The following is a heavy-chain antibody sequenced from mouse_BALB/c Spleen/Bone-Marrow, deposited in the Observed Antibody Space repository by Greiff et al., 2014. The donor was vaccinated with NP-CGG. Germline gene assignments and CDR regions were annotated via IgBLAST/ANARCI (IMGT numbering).Heavy chain of an antibody. D-gene: IGHD2-10*01. CDR2: ISRDGSYT. Sequence: EVHLEESGGGLVKPGGSLKLSCAASGFTFSSYAMSWVRQSPEKRLEWVVQISRDGSYTYYPDTVTGRFTISRDNANNTLYLEMSRLRSEDTAMYYCVRDPYYGARFAYWGQGTLVTVSA. V-gene: IGHV5-9-4*01. J-gene: IGHJ3*01. CDR1: GFTFSSYA. CDR3: VRDPYYGARFAY.